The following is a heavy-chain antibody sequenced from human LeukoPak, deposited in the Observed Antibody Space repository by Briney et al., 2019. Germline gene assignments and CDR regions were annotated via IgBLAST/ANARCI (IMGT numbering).Heavy chain of an antibody. Sequence: SETLSLTCTVSGGSISNYYWSWIRQPPGKGLEWIGYIFYSGSTNYNPSLKSRVTISVDTSKNQFSLNLTSVTAADTAVYYCAREVGDYVGVFDYWGQGTLVTVSS. CDR1: GGSISNYY. J-gene: IGHJ4*02. CDR3: AREVGDYVGVFDY. V-gene: IGHV4-59*01. D-gene: IGHD4-17*01. CDR2: IFYSGST.